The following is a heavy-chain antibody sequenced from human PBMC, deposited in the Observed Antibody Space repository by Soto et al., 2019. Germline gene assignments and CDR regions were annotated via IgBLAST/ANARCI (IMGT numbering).Heavy chain of an antibody. V-gene: IGHV1-24*01. D-gene: IGHD3-22*01. CDR1: GYTLTELS. Sequence: ASVKVSCKASGYTLTELSIHWVRQAPGKGLEWMGGFDPEDGETIYAQKFQGRVTMTEDTSTDTAYMELSSLRSEDTAVYYCATRTYYYDSSPGPAFDIWGQGTMVTVSS. J-gene: IGHJ3*02. CDR3: ATRTYYYDSSPGPAFDI. CDR2: FDPEDGET.